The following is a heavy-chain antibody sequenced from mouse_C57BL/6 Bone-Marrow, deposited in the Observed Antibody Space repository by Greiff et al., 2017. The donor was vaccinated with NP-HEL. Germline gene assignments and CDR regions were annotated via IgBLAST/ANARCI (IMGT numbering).Heavy chain of an antibody. V-gene: IGHV2-2*01. Sequence: VKLMESGPGLVQPSQSLSITCTVSGFSLTSYGVHWVRQSPGKGLEWRGVIWSGGSPDYNAAFISRLSISKDNSKSQFFFKMNSLQADDTAIYYCARNELLRPGIAYWGQGTLVTVSA. CDR3: ARNELLRPGIAY. J-gene: IGHJ3*01. CDR1: GFSLTSYG. D-gene: IGHD1-1*01. CDR2: IWSGGSP.